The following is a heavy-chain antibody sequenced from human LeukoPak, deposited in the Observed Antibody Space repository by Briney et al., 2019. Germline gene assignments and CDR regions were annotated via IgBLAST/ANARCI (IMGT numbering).Heavy chain of an antibody. CDR3: TTSYGDNSWYDWFGP. V-gene: IGHV3-73*01. Sequence: GGSLRLSCAASGFTFSGSSIHWVRQTSGKGLEWVGLIRTTTNTYATAYGASVTGRFTISRDDAKATSHLQMRSLKTEDTALYLCTTSYGDNSWYDWFGPWGQGTLVTVSS. CDR2: IRTTTNTYAT. D-gene: IGHD5-24*01. CDR1: GFTFSGSS. J-gene: IGHJ5*02.